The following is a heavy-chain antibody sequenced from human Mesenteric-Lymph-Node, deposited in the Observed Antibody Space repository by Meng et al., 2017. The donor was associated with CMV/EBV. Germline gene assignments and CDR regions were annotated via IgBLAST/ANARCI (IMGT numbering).Heavy chain of an antibody. J-gene: IGHJ4*02. Sequence: QVQLQQWGAGLLKTSETLSLTFAGYGGSFIGYYWSWIRQPPGKGLEWIGEINHSGSTNYNPSLKSRVTISVDTSKNQFSLKLSSVTAADTAVYYCARHQRWLKSEGGFNYWGQGTLVTVSS. D-gene: IGHD4-23*01. CDR2: INHSGST. V-gene: IGHV4-34*01. CDR3: ARHQRWLKSEGGFNY. CDR1: GGSFIGYY.